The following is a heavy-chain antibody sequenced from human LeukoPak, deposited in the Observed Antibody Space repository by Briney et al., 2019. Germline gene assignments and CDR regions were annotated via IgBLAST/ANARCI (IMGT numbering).Heavy chain of an antibody. Sequence: PSETLSLTCTVSGYSISSGYYWSWIRQPPGKGLEWIGYIYTSGSTNYNPSLKSRVTISVDTSKNQFSLKLSSVTAADTAVYYCARRPATKYNWFDPWGQGTLVTVSS. CDR2: IYTSGST. J-gene: IGHJ5*02. CDR3: ARRPATKYNWFDP. D-gene: IGHD2-2*01. CDR1: GYSISSGYY. V-gene: IGHV4-4*09.